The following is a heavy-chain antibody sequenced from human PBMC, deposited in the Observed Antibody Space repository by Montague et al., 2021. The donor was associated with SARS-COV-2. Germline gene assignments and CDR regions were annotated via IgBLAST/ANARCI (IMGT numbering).Heavy chain of an antibody. Sequence: SETLSLTCAVYGGSFSGYYWSWIRQPPGKGLEWIGEINHSGSTNTNPSLKSRVTISVDTSRNQFSLKLKSVTTADTAIYYCARADAPAQSGDLDVWGQGTPVTVSS. V-gene: IGHV4-34*01. CDR2: INHSGST. D-gene: IGHD2-15*01. CDR1: GGSFSGYY. J-gene: IGHJ6*02. CDR3: ARADAPAQSGDLDV.